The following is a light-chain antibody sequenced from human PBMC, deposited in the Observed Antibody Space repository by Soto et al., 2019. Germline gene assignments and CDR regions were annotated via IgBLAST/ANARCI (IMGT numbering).Light chain of an antibody. Sequence: EIVLTQSPATLSLSPGERATLSCRASQSVSSQLAWYQQKPGQAPRLLIFDASNRATGIPARFSGSGSGTDFTLTISGLEPEDFAVYYCQQRSNWPPYFGGGTKVEIK. CDR1: QSVSSQ. J-gene: IGKJ4*01. CDR2: DAS. CDR3: QQRSNWPPY. V-gene: IGKV3-11*01.